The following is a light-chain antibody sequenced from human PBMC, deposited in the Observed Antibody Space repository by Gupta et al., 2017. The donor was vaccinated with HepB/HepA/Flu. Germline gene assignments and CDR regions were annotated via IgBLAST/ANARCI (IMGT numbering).Light chain of an antibody. J-gene: IGLJ1*01. V-gene: IGLV7-46*01. CDR2: DGS. CDR1: TGAVTSGHY. CDR3: LPADNGVFV. Sequence: QAVVTQEPSLTVSPGGTVTLTCDSSTGAVTSGHYPYWFQQKPGQAPRTLIYDGSNKDSSTPARFSGSRIGGKAALTLSGAQAEDEDYYYSLPADNGVFVFGTGTTITVL.